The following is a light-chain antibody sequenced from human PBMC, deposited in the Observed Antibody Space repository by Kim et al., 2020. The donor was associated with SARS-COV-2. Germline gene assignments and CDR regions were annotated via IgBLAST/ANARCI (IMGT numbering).Light chain of an antibody. CDR3: QEYNNWSCT. J-gene: IGKJ2*02. Sequence: EIVMTQSPATLSVSPGERATLSCRASQSVSTNLAWYQQKPGQAPRLLIYGASSRATGIPARFSGSGSETEFTLTISSLESEDFAIYYCQEYNNWSCTFGQGTKLE. CDR1: QSVSTN. CDR2: GAS. V-gene: IGKV3-15*01.